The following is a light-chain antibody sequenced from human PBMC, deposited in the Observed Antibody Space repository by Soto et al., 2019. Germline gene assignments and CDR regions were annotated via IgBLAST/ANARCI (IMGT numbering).Light chain of an antibody. Sequence: DIQMTQSPPTLSASVGDRVTITCRASQSISSWLAWYQQRPGKAPNLLIYDVSSLESGVPSRFSGSGSGTEFTLPISSLQPDDFATYYCQQYTNYPWTFGQGTKV. J-gene: IGKJ1*01. CDR3: QQYTNYPWT. V-gene: IGKV1-5*01. CDR2: DVS. CDR1: QSISSW.